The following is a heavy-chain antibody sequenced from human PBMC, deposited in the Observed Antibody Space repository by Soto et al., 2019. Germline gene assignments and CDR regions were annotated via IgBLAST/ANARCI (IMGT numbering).Heavy chain of an antibody. D-gene: IGHD3-3*01. CDR3: ARYPGVGYFDY. V-gene: IGHV4-30-4*01. J-gene: IGHJ4*02. Sequence: TLSLTCTVSGGSISSGDYYWSWIRQPPGKGLEWIGYIYYSGSTYYNPSLKSRVTISADTSKNQFSLKLSSVTAADTAMYYCARYPGVGYFDYWGQGTSVTVSS. CDR1: GGSISSGDYY. CDR2: IYYSGST.